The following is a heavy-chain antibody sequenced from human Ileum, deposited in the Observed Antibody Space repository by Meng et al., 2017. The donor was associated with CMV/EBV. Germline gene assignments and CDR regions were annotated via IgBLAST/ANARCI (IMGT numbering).Heavy chain of an antibody. CDR2: INGGGGYI. D-gene: IGHD5-18*01. V-gene: IGHV3-21*04. CDR3: AKDRDGGYNFGNGYFAY. J-gene: IGHJ4*02. CDR1: GFTFNGYS. Sequence: GGSLRLSCAASGFTFNGYSMNWVRQAPGRGLEWVSSINGGGGYIFYADSVKGRFTISRDNAKNSLYLQLSALRAEDTAVYYCAKDRDGGYNFGNGYFAYWGQGVQVNGAS.